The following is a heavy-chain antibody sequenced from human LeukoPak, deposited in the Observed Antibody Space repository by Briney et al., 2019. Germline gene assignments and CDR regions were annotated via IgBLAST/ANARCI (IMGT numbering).Heavy chain of an antibody. Sequence: SVTLSLTCTVSGGSISSSSYYWGWIRQPPGKGLEGIGRTYYSGSTYYNPSLKSRVTISVDTSKNQFSLKLSSVTAADTAVYYCARSNPDSSGYYAYFDYWGQGTLVTVSS. CDR2: TYYSGST. CDR1: GGSISSSSYY. J-gene: IGHJ4*02. D-gene: IGHD3-22*01. CDR3: ARSNPDSSGYYAYFDY. V-gene: IGHV4-39*07.